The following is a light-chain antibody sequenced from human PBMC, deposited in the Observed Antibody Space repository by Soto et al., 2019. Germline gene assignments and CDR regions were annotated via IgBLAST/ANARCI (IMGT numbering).Light chain of an antibody. CDR2: GAS. Sequence: EIVLTQSPATLSVSLGASATLSCRASQSVSLSLAWFQMRPGQPPRLLIYGASTRATDIPARFRGSGSGTDFTLTITSLQPEDFATYSCQQGYSYPYTFGQGTKVDIK. J-gene: IGKJ2*01. CDR3: QQGYSYPYT. CDR1: QSVSLS. V-gene: IGKV3-15*01.